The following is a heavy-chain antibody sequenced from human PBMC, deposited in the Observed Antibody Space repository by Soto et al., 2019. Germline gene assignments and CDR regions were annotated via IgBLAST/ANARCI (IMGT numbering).Heavy chain of an antibody. Sequence: PSETLSLTCTVSGGSISSGGYYWSWIRQHPGKGLEWIGYIYYRGSTYHNPSLKSRVIISVDTSKNQFSLKLSSVTAADTAVYYCARANRLAVAGTDYWGQGTLVTVSS. J-gene: IGHJ4*02. V-gene: IGHV4-31*03. D-gene: IGHD6-19*01. CDR3: ARANRLAVAGTDY. CDR2: IYYRGST. CDR1: GGSISSGGYY.